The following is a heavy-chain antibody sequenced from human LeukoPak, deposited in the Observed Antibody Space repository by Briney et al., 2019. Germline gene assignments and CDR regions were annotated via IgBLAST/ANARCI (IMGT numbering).Heavy chain of an antibody. CDR1: GFTFSSYS. V-gene: IGHV3-21*01. Sequence: PGGSLRLSCAASGFTFSSYSMSWVRQAPGKGLEWVSSISTTSTYIYYADSVKGRFTISRDNDRNSLYLQMNSLRAEDTAVYYCARDYAPDDIWGQGTMVTVSS. D-gene: IGHD1-14*01. CDR3: ARDYAPDDI. J-gene: IGHJ3*02. CDR2: ISTTSTYI.